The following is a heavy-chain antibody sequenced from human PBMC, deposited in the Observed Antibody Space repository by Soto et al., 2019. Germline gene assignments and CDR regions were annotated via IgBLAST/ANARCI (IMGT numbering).Heavy chain of an antibody. Sequence: QVQLVESGGGVVQPGRSLRLSCAASGFTFSTNAMHWVRHAPGKGLEWVAVISYDGSTRYYADSMKGRFTISRDNSKNTLYLQMNNLRAEDTAVYYCAKQFSGWSYYFDYWGQGTLVTVSS. CDR2: ISYDGSTR. V-gene: IGHV3-30-3*02. J-gene: IGHJ4*02. CDR3: AKQFSGWSYYFDY. D-gene: IGHD6-19*01. CDR1: GFTFSTNA.